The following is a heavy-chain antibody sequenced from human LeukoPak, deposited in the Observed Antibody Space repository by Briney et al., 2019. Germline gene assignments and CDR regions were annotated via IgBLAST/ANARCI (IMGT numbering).Heavy chain of an antibody. V-gene: IGHV4-39*07. CDR1: GGSISSSSYY. CDR3: ARDFRTSWYGGTNWFDP. D-gene: IGHD4-23*01. Sequence: SETLSLTCTVSGGSISSSSYYWGWIRQPPGKGLEWIGSIYYSGSTYYNPSLKSRVTISIDASKNQFFLNLTSVTAADTAVYYCARDFRTSWYGGTNWFDPWGQGTLVTVSS. J-gene: IGHJ5*02. CDR2: IYYSGST.